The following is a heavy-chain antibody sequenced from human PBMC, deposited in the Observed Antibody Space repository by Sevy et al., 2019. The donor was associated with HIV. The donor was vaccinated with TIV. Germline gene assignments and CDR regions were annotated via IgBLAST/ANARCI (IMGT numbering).Heavy chain of an antibody. CDR1: GYTFTGYY. J-gene: IGHJ5*02. Sequence: ASVKVSCKASGYTFTGYYIHWVRQAPGQGLEWMGWINPNSGGTKYAQKFQGRVTMTRDTSISTAYMELSRLRSDDTAVHDCARDLGERYCSSTSFYRYNWFDPWGQGTRVTLSS. CDR2: INPNSGGT. D-gene: IGHD2-2*02. V-gene: IGHV1-2*02. CDR3: ARDLGERYCSSTSFYRYNWFDP.